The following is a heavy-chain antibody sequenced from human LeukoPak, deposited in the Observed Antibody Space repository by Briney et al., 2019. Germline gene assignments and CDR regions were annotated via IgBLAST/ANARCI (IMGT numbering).Heavy chain of an antibody. CDR1: GGSISNSSYY. D-gene: IGHD4-17*01. Sequence: SETLSLTCAVPGGSISNSSYYWGWIRQPPGKGVEWLGSIYYTGSTFYNPSLKSRLSMSINTSKIQFSLTLSSVTAADTAVYYCARDNTVTTYYHYYYMDVWGKGTTVTVSS. J-gene: IGHJ6*03. CDR3: ARDNTVTTYYHYYYMDV. V-gene: IGHV4-39*07. CDR2: IYYTGST.